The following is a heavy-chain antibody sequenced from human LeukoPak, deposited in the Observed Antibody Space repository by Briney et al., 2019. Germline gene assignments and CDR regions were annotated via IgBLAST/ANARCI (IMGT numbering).Heavy chain of an antibody. CDR1: GYTFTGYY. Sequence: ASVKVSCKASGYTFTGYYMHWVRQAPGQGLEWMGWINPNSGGTNYAQKFQGRVTMTRNTSISTAYMELSSLRSEDTAVYYCARGAVVVVAATLGWFDPWGQGTLVTVSS. CDR2: INPNSGGT. D-gene: IGHD2-15*01. CDR3: ARGAVVVVAATLGWFDP. V-gene: IGHV1-2*02. J-gene: IGHJ5*02.